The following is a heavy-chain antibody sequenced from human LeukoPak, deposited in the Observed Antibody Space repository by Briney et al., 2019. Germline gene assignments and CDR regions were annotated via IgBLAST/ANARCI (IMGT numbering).Heavy chain of an antibody. CDR1: GGSISSYY. CDR2: IYYSGST. V-gene: IGHV4-59*01. Sequence: SETLSLTCTVSGGSISSYYWSWIRQPPGRGLEWIGYIYYSGSTNYNPSLKSRVTISVDTSKNQFSLKLSSVTAADTAVYYCASTTYYYGSGSYMPFDYWGQGTLVTVSS. D-gene: IGHD3-10*01. J-gene: IGHJ4*02. CDR3: ASTTYYYGSGSYMPFDY.